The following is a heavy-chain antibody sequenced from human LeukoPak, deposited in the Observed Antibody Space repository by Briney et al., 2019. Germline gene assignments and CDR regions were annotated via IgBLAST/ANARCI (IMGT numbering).Heavy chain of an antibody. J-gene: IGHJ4*02. Sequence: GGSLRLSCTASGFIFSDYSMNWFRQAPGKGLEWISYISSGGSTLTYADSVRGRFTISGDNTKNSLFLQMNSLKTEDTAVYYCTRHRSPVGIAVAELTNWGQGTLVTVSS. CDR1: GFIFSDYS. V-gene: IGHV3-11*01. CDR3: TRHRSPVGIAVAELTN. D-gene: IGHD6-19*01. CDR2: ISSGGSTL.